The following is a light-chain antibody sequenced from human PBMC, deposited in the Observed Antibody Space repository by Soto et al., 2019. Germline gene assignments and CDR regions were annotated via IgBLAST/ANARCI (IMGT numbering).Light chain of an antibody. CDR1: SGHSNYA. V-gene: IGLV4-69*01. CDR2: LNSDGSH. Sequence: QLVLTQSPSASASLGASVKLTCTLSSGHSNYAIAWHQQQQEKGPRYLMKLNSDGSHSKGDGIPYRFSGSSSGAERYLTSSSLQSEDEADYYCQTWGTGIVVFGGGTKVTVL. CDR3: QTWGTGIVV. J-gene: IGLJ2*01.